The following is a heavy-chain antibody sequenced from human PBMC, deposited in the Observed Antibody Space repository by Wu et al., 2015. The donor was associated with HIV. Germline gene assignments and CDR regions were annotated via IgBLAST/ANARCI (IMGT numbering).Heavy chain of an antibody. CDR2: IIPIFGTA. V-gene: IGHV1-69*05. D-gene: IGHD3/OR15-3a*01. CDR1: GGTFSSYA. CDR3: ARVYNVPPLVGFASREWSFDI. Sequence: QVQLVQSGAEVKKPGSSVKVSCKASGGTFSSYAISWVRQAPGQGLEWMGGIIPIFGTANYAQKFQGRVTITTDESTSTAYMELSSLRSEDTAVYYCARVYNVPPLVGFASREWSFDIVGPRGQVVTVS. J-gene: IGHJ3*02.